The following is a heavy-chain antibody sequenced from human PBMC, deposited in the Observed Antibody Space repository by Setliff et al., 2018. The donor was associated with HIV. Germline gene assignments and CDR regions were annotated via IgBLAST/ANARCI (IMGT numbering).Heavy chain of an antibody. CDR2: IYYGGNT. CDR3: ARHAVPHYYDSNGYYYGRGYIDY. V-gene: IGHV4-39*01. D-gene: IGHD3-22*01. J-gene: IGHJ4*02. Sequence: PSETLSLTCSVSGASISSVHYYWGWIRQPPGKGLEWIGNIYYGGNTYYHPSLRSRLSIYTSNNQFSLKLSSVTAADTAVYYCARHAVPHYYDSNGYYYGRGYIDYWGQGTLVTVSS. CDR1: GASISSVHYY.